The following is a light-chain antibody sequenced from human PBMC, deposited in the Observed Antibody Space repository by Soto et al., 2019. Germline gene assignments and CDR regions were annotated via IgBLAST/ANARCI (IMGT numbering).Light chain of an antibody. Sequence: DIVLTQSPATLSLSPGERATLSCRASQSVGTSLAWFQHKPGQAPRLLLYAASNRAADIPVRFSGSGSGTDFTLTISSLEPEDFAVYYCQQRNNWLTFGGGTKVEIK. CDR1: QSVGTS. V-gene: IGKV3-11*01. CDR2: AAS. J-gene: IGKJ4*01. CDR3: QQRNNWLT.